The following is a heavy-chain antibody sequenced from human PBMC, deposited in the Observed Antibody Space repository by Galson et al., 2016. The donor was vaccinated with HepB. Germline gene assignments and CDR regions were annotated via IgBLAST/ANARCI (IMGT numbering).Heavy chain of an antibody. CDR1: GGTFSNST. J-gene: IGHJ4*02. CDR2: IFATFGTT. V-gene: IGHV1-69*13. CDR3: ATQRVGLVIMSH. Sequence: SVKVSCKASGGTFSNSTITWVRQAPGQGPEWMGGIFATFGTTNYAQKFQGRATITADRSTNTAYMELSGLRSEDTAVYYCATQRVGLVIMSHWGQGTLVTVSS. D-gene: IGHD3/OR15-3a*01.